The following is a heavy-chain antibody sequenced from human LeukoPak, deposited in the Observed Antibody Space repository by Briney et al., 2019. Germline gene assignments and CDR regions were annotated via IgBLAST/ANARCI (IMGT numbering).Heavy chain of an antibody. CDR2: ISSNGGST. V-gene: IGHV3-64*01. D-gene: IGHD1-26*01. CDR3: ARGGTVGATDDAFDI. J-gene: IGHJ3*02. CDR1: GFTFSSYA. Sequence: PGGSLRLSCAASGFTFSSYAMHWVRQAPGKGLEYVSAISSNGGSTYYANSVKGRFTISRDNSKNTLYLQMGSLRAEDMAVYYCARGGTVGATDDAFDIWGQGTMVTVSS.